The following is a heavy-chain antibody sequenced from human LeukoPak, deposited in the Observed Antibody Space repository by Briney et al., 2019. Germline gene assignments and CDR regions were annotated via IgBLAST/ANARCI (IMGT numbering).Heavy chain of an antibody. CDR1: GFTFSSYS. V-gene: IGHV3-48*02. D-gene: IGHD4-4*01. Sequence: GGSLRLSCAASGFTFSSYSMNWVRQAPGKGLEWVTYISSSSSTIYYADSVKGRFTISRDNAKNSLYLQMNSLRDEDTAVYYCARDLQPNRYYYYGMDVWGQGTTVTVSS. CDR3: ARDLQPNRYYYYGMDV. CDR2: ISSSSSTI. J-gene: IGHJ6*02.